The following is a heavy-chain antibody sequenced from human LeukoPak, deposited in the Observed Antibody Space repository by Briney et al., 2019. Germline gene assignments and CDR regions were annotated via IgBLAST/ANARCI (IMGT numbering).Heavy chain of an antibody. J-gene: IGHJ4*02. CDR1: GGSISSSTYY. D-gene: IGHD6-13*01. CDR2: IYYSGST. CDR3: ARDSVFIAAAGTLFDY. Sequence: SETLSLTCTVSGGSISSSTYYWGWIRQPPGKGLEWIGSIYYSGSTYYNPSLKSRVTISVDTSKNQFSLELSSVTAADTAVYYCARDSVFIAAAGTLFDYWGQGTLVTVSS. V-gene: IGHV4-39*07.